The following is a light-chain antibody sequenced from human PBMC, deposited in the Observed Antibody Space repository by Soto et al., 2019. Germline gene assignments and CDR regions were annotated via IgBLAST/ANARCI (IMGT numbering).Light chain of an antibody. J-gene: IGKJ1*01. V-gene: IGKV3-20*01. CDR3: QQYGSSPGT. CDR1: QSVSSSY. CDR2: GAS. Sequence: EIVLTQSPGTLSLSPGERATLSCRASQSVSSSYLAWYQQKPGQAPRLLIYGASSRATGIPDRFSGSGAGTDFTLTISRREPADFAVYYCQQYGSSPGTFGQGTKVDIK.